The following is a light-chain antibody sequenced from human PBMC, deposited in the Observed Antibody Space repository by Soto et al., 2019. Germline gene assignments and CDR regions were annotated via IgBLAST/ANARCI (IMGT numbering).Light chain of an antibody. Sequence: DIQMTQSPPPLSASVGDRVTITCRASQTISTYLNWYQQKPGKAPKLLIYGASSLQSGVPSRFSGSGSGTDFTLTISSLQPEDFATYYCQHYKMYSPWTFGQGTKVDI. CDR2: GAS. V-gene: IGKV1-39*01. CDR1: QTISTY. J-gene: IGKJ1*01. CDR3: QHYKMYSPWT.